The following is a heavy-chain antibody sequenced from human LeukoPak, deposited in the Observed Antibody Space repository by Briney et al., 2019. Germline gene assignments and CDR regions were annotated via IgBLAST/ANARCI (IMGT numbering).Heavy chain of an antibody. Sequence: GGSLRLSCAASGFIVSSNYMSWVRQAPGKGLEWVSVIYSGGSTYYADSVKGRFSISRDYPKNTVYLQMNSLRADDTAVYYCARGRGYSGCVPFDYWGQGTLVTVSS. V-gene: IGHV3-53*01. CDR1: GFIVSSNY. J-gene: IGHJ4*02. CDR2: IYSGGST. CDR3: ARGRGYSGCVPFDY. D-gene: IGHD5-12*01.